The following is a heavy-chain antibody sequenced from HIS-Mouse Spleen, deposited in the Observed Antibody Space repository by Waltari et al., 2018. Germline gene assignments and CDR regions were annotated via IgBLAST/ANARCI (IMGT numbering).Heavy chain of an antibody. CDR1: GFNFMSYG. CDR3: AKASSGWLDY. D-gene: IGHD6-19*01. V-gene: IGHV3-30*18. CDR2: ISYDGSNK. J-gene: IGHJ4*02. Sequence: QVQLVESGGGVVQPGRSLRLSYSASGFNFMSYGMPWVRQAPGKGLEWVAVISYDGSNKYYADSVKGRFTISRDNSKNTLYLQMNSLRAEDTAVYYCAKASSGWLDYWGQGTLVTVSS.